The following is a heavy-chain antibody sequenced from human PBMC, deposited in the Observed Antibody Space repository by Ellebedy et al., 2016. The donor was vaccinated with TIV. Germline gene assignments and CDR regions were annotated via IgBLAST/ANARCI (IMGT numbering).Heavy chain of an antibody. CDR1: GFTFSSYA. V-gene: IGHV3-23*01. J-gene: IGHJ3*02. CDR2: ISGSGGST. CDR3: ARPHDAFDI. Sequence: GESLKISXAASGFTFSSYAMSWVRQAPGKGLEWVSAISGSGGSTYYADSVKGRFTISRDNSKNTLYLQMNSLRDEDTAVYYCARPHDAFDIWGQGTMVTVSS.